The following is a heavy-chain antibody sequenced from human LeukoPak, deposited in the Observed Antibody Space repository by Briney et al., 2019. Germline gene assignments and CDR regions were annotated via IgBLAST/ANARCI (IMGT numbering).Heavy chain of an antibody. V-gene: IGHV4-39*01. J-gene: IGHJ3*02. D-gene: IGHD3-9*01. Sequence: SETLSLTCTVSGGSISSSSYYWGWIRQPPGKGLEWIGSIYYSGSTYYNPSLKSRVTISVDTSKNQFSLKLSSVTAADTAVYYCARQGAPYDILTGYCPDAFDIWGQGTMVTVSS. CDR1: GGSISSSSYY. CDR2: IYYSGST. CDR3: ARQGAPYDILTGYCPDAFDI.